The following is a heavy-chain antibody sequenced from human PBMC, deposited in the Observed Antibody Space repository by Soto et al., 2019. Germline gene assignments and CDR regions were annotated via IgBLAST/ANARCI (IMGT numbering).Heavy chain of an antibody. V-gene: IGHV4-61*01. CDR3: VREGMVRGVIVY. CDR2: IYYSGST. J-gene: IGHJ4*02. D-gene: IGHD3-10*01. Sequence: SETLSLTCTVSGGSVSSGSYYWSWIRQPPGKGLEWIGYIYYSGSTNYNPSLKSRVTISVDTSKNQFSLKLSSVTAADTAVYYCVREGMVRGVIVYWGQGTLVTVSS. CDR1: GGSVSSGSYY.